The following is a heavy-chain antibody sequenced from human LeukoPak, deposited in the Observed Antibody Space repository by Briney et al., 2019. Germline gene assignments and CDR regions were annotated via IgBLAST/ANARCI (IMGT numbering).Heavy chain of an antibody. CDR2: IHTSGST. D-gene: IGHD6-19*01. CDR3: ARTTPATGWYLYH. CDR1: GGSISGYY. V-gene: IGHV4-4*07. J-gene: IGHJ5*02. Sequence: SETLSLTCTVSGGSISGYYWSWIRQPAGKGLEWIGRIHTSGSTNYNPSLKSRVSMSLDTSKTQFSLKLTSVTAADTAVYYCARTTPATGWYLYHWGQGTPVTVSS.